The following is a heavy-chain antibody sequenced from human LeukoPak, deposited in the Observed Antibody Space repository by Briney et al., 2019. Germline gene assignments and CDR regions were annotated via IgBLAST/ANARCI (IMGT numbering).Heavy chain of an antibody. CDR1: GGSVSSYD. V-gene: IGHV4-59*08. CDR3: ARHRLVFHGSGSYFLNSMDV. D-gene: IGHD3-10*01. J-gene: IGHJ6*04. CDR2: IYDSAIA. Sequence: SETLSLTCTVSGGSVSSYDWSWIRQLPGQGLEWIGNIYDSAIASYSPSLKSRATISADTSQNQFALNLSSVTAADTAVYYCARHRLVFHGSGSYFLNSMDVWGEGTTVTVSS.